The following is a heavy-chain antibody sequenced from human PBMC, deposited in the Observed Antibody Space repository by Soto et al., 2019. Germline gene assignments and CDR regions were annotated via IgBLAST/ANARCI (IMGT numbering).Heavy chain of an antibody. J-gene: IGHJ6*02. CDR1: GFTFSSYS. D-gene: IGHD5-18*01. CDR3: ARDPYSYGYFYYYYYGMDV. Sequence: GGSLRLSCAASGFTFSSYSMNWVRQAPGKGLEWVSYISSSSSTIYYADSVKGRFTISRDNAKNSLYLQMNSLRDEDTAVYYCARDPYSYGYFYYYYYGMDVWGQGTTVTVSS. V-gene: IGHV3-48*02. CDR2: ISSSSSTI.